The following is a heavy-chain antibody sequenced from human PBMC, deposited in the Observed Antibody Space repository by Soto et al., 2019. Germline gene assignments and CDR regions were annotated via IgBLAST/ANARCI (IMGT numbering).Heavy chain of an antibody. CDR1: GFTFSTYW. Sequence: GGSLRLSCAASGFTFSTYWMHWVRQAPGKGLVWVSRINSDGSSTTYADSVKGRFTISRDNAKNTLYLQMTSLRVEDRAIYYCVRGKVAAGFDYWGQGA. D-gene: IGHD6-13*01. CDR3: VRGKVAAGFDY. CDR2: INSDGSST. J-gene: IGHJ4*02. V-gene: IGHV3-74*01.